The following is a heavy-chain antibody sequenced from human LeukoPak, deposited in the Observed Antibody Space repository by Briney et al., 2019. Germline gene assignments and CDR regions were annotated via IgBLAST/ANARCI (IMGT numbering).Heavy chain of an antibody. CDR2: IYNGVPT. Sequence: SETLSLICTTSGAPISRFYWSWVRQPPGKGLEWIGNIYNGVPTFFNPSLKSRVTLSVDTSKTQFSLQLASVTAADTAVYYCAQTTGWPGFDYWGQGILVTVSS. D-gene: IGHD6-19*01. CDR3: AQTTGWPGFDY. V-gene: IGHV4-4*09. CDR1: GAPISRFY. J-gene: IGHJ4*02.